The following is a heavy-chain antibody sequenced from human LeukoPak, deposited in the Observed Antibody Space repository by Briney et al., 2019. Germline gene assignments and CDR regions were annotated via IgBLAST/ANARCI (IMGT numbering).Heavy chain of an antibody. CDR3: ARAAYYYDSSGYYYFDY. Sequence: GGSLGLSCAASGFTFSSYSMNWVRQAPGKGLEWVSYISSSSSTIYYADSVKGRFTISRDNAKNSLYLQMNSLRDEDTAVYYCARAAYYYDSSGYYYFDYWGQGTLVTVSS. CDR2: ISSSSSTI. D-gene: IGHD3-22*01. J-gene: IGHJ4*02. CDR1: GFTFSSYS. V-gene: IGHV3-48*02.